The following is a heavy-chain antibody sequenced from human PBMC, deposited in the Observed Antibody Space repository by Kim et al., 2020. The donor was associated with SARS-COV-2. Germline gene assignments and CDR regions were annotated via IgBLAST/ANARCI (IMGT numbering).Heavy chain of an antibody. V-gene: IGHV3-48*04. CDR2: ITSSNSL. CDR1: EFTFTTYT. J-gene: IGHJ6*02. Sequence: GGSLRLSCSASEFTFTTYTMNWVRQAPGKGLEWVSSITSSNSLYYADSVKGRFTISRDNAKNSLYLQMNSLRAEDTAVYYCARHQFVDYYDRSGHIKNYYGMDVWGQGTAVTVTS. CDR3: ARHQFVDYYDRSGHIKNYYGMDV. D-gene: IGHD3-22*01.